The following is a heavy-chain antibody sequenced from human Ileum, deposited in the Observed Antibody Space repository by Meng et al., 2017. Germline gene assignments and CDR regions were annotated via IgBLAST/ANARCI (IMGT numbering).Heavy chain of an antibody. CDR2: IVGSGGTT. Sequence: EVQLVGSGGGLVKPGGSLSLSCAASGFTFISYARSWVRQAPGKGLEWVSAIVGSGGTTYYADSVKGRFTVSRDNSKNTLYLQMNSLRAEDTAVYYCARDWATSLDSWGQGTLVTVSS. V-gene: IGHV3-23*04. CDR1: GFTFISYA. D-gene: IGHD1-26*01. CDR3: ARDWATSLDS. J-gene: IGHJ5*01.